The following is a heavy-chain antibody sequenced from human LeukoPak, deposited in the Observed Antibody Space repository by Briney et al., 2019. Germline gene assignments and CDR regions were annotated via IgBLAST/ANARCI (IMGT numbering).Heavy chain of an antibody. V-gene: IGHV1-18*01. CDR2: ISAYNGNT. Sequence: GASVTVSCKDSGYTFTSYGISWVRQDPGQALEWMGWISAYNGNTNYAQKLKGRVTMTTDTSTSTAYMELRNLRSDDTAVYYCARVGCSSTSRYFGPAREGLGWFDPWGQGTLVTVSS. CDR1: GYTFTSYG. CDR3: ARVGCSSTSRYFGPAREGLGWFDP. J-gene: IGHJ5*02. D-gene: IGHD2-2*01.